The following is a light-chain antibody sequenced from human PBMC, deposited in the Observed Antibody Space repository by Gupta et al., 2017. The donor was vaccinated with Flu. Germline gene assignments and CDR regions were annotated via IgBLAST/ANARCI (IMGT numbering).Light chain of an antibody. J-gene: IGKJ4*01. CDR1: EGIRTY. CDR2: GSS. V-gene: IGKV1-39*01. CDR3: QQSFRSPPT. Sequence: DIQMTQSPSSLSSSVADSVTITCRASEGIRTYLNWYHQKPGKAPKLLIYGSSKLLIGVPSRFSGSGSGTDFTLTIVTLQPEDFGTYYCQQSFRSPPTFGGGTKVE.